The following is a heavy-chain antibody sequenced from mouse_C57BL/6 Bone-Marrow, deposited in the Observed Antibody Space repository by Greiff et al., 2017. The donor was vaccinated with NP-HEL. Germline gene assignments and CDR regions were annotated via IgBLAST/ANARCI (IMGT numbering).Heavy chain of an antibody. J-gene: IGHJ1*03. CDR2: IDPSDSYT. V-gene: IGHV1-50*01. Sequence: QVQLQQPGAELVKPGASVKLSCKASGYTFTSYWMQWVKQRPGQGLEWIGEIDPSDSYTNYNQKFKGKATLTVDTSSSTAYMQLSSLTSEDSAVYYCARPVGDWYFDVWGTGTTVTVSS. D-gene: IGHD1-1*02. CDR1: GYTFTSYW. CDR3: ARPVGDWYFDV.